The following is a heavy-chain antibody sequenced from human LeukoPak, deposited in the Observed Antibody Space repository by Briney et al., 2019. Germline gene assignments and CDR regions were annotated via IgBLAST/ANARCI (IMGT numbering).Heavy chain of an antibody. Sequence: GASVKVSCKASGYTFTGYDINWVRQATGQGLEWMGWMNPNSGNTGYAQEFQGRVTMTRDTSISTAYMELSSLTSEDTAVYYCARRKPTSGAQYWFDPWGQGTLVTVSS. J-gene: IGHJ5*02. CDR3: ARRKPTSGAQYWFDP. V-gene: IGHV1-8*01. CDR2: MNPNSGNT. CDR1: GYTFTGYD. D-gene: IGHD3-10*01.